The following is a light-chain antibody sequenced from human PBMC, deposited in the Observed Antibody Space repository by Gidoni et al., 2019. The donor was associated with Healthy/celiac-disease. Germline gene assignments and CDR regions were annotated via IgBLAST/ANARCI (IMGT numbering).Light chain of an antibody. Sequence: IVMTQSPATLSGSPGERATLSCRASQSVSSNLAWYQQNPGQAARLLIYGASTRATGIPARFSGIGSGTEFILTFSSLQSEDFAVYYCQQYNNSPPYPFGQGPKLEI. CDR2: GAS. V-gene: IGKV3-15*01. CDR3: QQYNNSPPYP. CDR1: QSVSSN. J-gene: IGKJ2*01.